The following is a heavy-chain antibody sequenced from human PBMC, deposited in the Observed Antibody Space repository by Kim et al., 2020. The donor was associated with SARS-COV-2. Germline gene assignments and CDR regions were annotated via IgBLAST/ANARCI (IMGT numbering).Heavy chain of an antibody. CDR1: GYTFTSYG. J-gene: IGHJ6*02. V-gene: IGHV1-18*01. CDR2: ISAYNGNT. Sequence: ASVKVSCKASGYTFTSYGISWVRQAPGQGLEWMGWISAYNGNTNYAQKLQGRVTMTTDTSTSTAYMELRSLRSDDTAVYYCARAPNYGSGSYGGYYYYGMDVWGQGTTVTVSS. D-gene: IGHD3-10*01. CDR3: ARAPNYGSGSYGGYYYYGMDV.